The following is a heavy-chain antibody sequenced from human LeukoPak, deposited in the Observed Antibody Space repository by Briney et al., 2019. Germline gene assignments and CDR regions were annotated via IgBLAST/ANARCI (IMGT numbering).Heavy chain of an antibody. V-gene: IGHV3-23*01. CDR1: GFSLSIYS. Sequence: GGPLRLSCRTSGFSLSIYSMNWVRQAPGKGLEWVSVIRAEGAPTYYADSVKGRFTISRDNSKNMLYLQMNSLRAEDTATYYCVKDGHCRDSICATKIVVAGYLDHWGQGTQVTVSA. CDR3: VKDGHCRDSICATKIVVAGYLDH. D-gene: IGHD6-19*01. CDR2: IRAEGAPT. J-gene: IGHJ4*02.